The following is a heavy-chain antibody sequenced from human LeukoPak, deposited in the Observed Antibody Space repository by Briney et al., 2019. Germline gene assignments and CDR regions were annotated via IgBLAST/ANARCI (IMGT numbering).Heavy chain of an antibody. D-gene: IGHD6-6*01. Sequence: SETLSLTCTVSGGSISSSSYYWGWIRQPPGKGLEWIGSIYYSGSTYYNPSLKSRVTISVDTSKNQFSLKLSSVTAADTAVYYCATDKQLAYVYWGQGTLVTVSS. CDR1: GGSISSSSYY. V-gene: IGHV4-39*01. CDR2: IYYSGST. J-gene: IGHJ4*02. CDR3: ATDKQLAYVY.